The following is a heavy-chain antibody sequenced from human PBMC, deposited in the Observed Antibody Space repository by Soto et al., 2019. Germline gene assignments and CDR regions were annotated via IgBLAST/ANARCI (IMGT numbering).Heavy chain of an antibody. V-gene: IGHV1-69*01. CDR1: GGTFSRHA. D-gene: IGHD3-22*01. CDR2: IIPIFGTA. J-gene: IGHJ4*02. CDR3: ARGWGYDSNDYYYAY. Sequence: QEQLVHSGAEVRKPGSSVKVSCKASGGTFSRHAISWVRQAPGQGLEWMGGIIPIFGTANHAQKFQGRVTIIADESTSTVYMELSSMRSEDTAMYYCARGWGYDSNDYYYAYWGQGTLVMVSS.